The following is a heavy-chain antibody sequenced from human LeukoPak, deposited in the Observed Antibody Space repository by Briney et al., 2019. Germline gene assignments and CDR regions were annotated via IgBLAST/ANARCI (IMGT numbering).Heavy chain of an antibody. Sequence: PGGSLRLSCAASGFTFGDSAMHWVRHAPGKGLESVSLISGDGGTTYYADSVKGRFTIFRDNSKNSLYLQMKSLRTEDSALYYCAKDISYCSGGACYAATFDIWGQGTMVTVSS. V-gene: IGHV3-43*02. CDR3: AKDISYCSGGACYAATFDI. J-gene: IGHJ3*02. CDR2: ISGDGGTT. CDR1: GFTFGDSA. D-gene: IGHD2-15*01.